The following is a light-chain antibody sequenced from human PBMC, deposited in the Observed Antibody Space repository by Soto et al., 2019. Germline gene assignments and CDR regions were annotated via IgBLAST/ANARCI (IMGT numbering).Light chain of an antibody. CDR2: DVS. V-gene: IGKV3-11*01. CDR1: QRVTTY. Sequence: EIVLTQSPPTLSLSPGERATLSCRASQRVTTYLAWYQQKPGQAPRLLIYDVSNRATGTPARFSGSGSGTDFTLTISSLEPADFAVYYCQQRARWPLTFGGGTQLEIK. CDR3: QQRARWPLT. J-gene: IGKJ4*01.